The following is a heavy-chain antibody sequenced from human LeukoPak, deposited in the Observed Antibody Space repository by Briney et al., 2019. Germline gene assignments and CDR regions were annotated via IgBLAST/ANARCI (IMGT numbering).Heavy chain of an antibody. J-gene: IGHJ4*02. CDR1: GFTFSSYA. D-gene: IGHD1-26*01. CDR3: ARVGYSGSYSDY. CDR2: ISSNGGST. V-gene: IGHV3-64*01. Sequence: GGSLRLSCAASGFTFSSYAMHWVRQAPGKGLEYVSAISSNGGSTYYANSVKGRFTISRDNSKNTLYLQMGSLRAEDMAVYYCARVGYSGSYSDYRGRGTLVTVSS.